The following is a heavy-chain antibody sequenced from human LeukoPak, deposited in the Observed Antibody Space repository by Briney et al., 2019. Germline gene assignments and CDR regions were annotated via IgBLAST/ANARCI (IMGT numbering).Heavy chain of an antibody. Sequence: ASVKVSCKASGYTFTTYAMHWVRQAPGQRLEWMGWISAGNGNTKYSQKFQGRVTITRDTSASTAYMELSSLRSEDTAVYYCARDLRNRIAAAGYFDYWGQGTLVTVSS. CDR3: ARDLRNRIAAAGYFDY. CDR1: GYTFTTYA. V-gene: IGHV1-3*01. D-gene: IGHD6-13*01. CDR2: ISAGNGNT. J-gene: IGHJ4*02.